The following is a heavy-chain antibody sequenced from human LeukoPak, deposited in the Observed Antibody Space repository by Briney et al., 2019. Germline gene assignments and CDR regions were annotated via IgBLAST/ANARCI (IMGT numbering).Heavy chain of an antibody. V-gene: IGHV4-59*12. J-gene: IGHJ5*02. CDR3: ARFEYSSSRVRVDP. Sequence: SETLSLTCTVSGGSMSPYHWGWIRQPPGKGLEWTGYIYYSGSTNYNPSLKSRVTISVDTSKNQFSLKLSSVTAADTAVYYCARFEYSSSRVRVDPWGQGTLVTVSS. CDR1: GGSMSPYH. D-gene: IGHD6-13*01. CDR2: IYYSGST.